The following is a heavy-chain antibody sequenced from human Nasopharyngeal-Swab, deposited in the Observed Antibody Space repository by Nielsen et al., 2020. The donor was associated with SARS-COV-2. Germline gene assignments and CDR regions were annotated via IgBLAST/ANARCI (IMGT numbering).Heavy chain of an antibody. Sequence: GGSLRLSCAASGFTFSSYAMSWVRQAPGKGLEWVSIISGNDNTTYYADSVKDRFTISSDNSKNTLYLQTNSLRVEDTAVYYCSKAPYLRGLDVWGQGTTVTVSS. CDR2: ISGNDNTT. V-gene: IGHV3-23*01. J-gene: IGHJ6*02. CDR1: GFTFSSYA. D-gene: IGHD2-21*01. CDR3: SKAPYLRGLDV.